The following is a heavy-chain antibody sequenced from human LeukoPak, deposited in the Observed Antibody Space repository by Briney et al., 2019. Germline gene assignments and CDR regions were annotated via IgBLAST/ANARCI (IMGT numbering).Heavy chain of an antibody. CDR3: AGPISSGYYYVVIRDAFDI. CDR1: GGSISSSSYY. D-gene: IGHD3-22*01. V-gene: IGHV4-39*01. J-gene: IGHJ3*02. CDR2: IYYSGST. Sequence: PSETLSLTCTVSGGSISSSSYYWGWIHQPPGKGLEWIGSIYYSGSTYYNPSLKSRVTISVDTSKNQSSLKLSSVTAADTAVYYCAGPISSGYYYVVIRDAFDIWGQGTMVAVSS.